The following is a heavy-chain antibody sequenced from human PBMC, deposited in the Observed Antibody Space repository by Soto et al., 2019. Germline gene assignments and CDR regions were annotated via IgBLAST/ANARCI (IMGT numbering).Heavy chain of an antibody. CDR3: AKSESSCWYYSFDY. D-gene: IGHD6-19*01. J-gene: IGHJ4*01. CDR2: LSWNGASI. Sequence: EVQLVESGGGLVQTGRSLRLSCAASGFTCDDYAMHWVRQAPGQGVEWVSGLSWNGASIDYAASVKGRFTISRDKAKNSLYLEINSLRPEATALYYYAKSESSCWYYSFDYWGHGILVIVSS. CDR1: GFTCDDYA. V-gene: IGHV3-9*01.